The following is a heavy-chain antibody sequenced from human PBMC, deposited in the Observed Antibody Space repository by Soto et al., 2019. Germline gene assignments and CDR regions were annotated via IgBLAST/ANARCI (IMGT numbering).Heavy chain of an antibody. Sequence: PSETLSLTXTVSGGSISTYYWSWIRQPPGKGLEWIGYIYYSGSTNYNPSLKSRGTISVDTSKNQFSLKLRSVTAADTAVYYCARANYYYDRSGYLYYFGYWGQGTLVTVSS. CDR1: GGSISTYY. J-gene: IGHJ4*02. CDR2: IYYSGST. CDR3: ARANYYYDRSGYLYYFGY. V-gene: IGHV4-59*01. D-gene: IGHD3-22*01.